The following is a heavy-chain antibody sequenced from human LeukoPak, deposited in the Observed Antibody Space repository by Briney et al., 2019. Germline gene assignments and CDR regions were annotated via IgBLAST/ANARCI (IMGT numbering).Heavy chain of an antibody. CDR3: ARAQEGYCSGGSCYHYDAFDI. D-gene: IGHD2-15*01. CDR1: GGTFSSYA. Sequence: ASVKVSCKASGGTFSSYAISWVRQAPGQGLEWMGGIIPIFDTANYAQKFQGRVTITADKSTSTAYMELSSLRSEDTAVYYCARAQEGYCSGGSCYHYDAFDIWGQGTMVTVSS. CDR2: IIPIFDTA. V-gene: IGHV1-69*06. J-gene: IGHJ3*02.